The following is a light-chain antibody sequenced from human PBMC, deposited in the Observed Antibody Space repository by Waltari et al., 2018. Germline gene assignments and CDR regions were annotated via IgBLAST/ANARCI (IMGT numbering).Light chain of an antibody. Sequence: DIQMTQSPSSLSASVGDRVTITCRASQSISSYLNWYQQKPGKAPKLLIYAASSLQSGVPSRFSGSGSGTDFTLTISSLQPEDVATYYCQQGYTFGQGTKLEIK. CDR1: QSISSY. J-gene: IGKJ2*01. CDR3: QQGYT. V-gene: IGKV1-39*01. CDR2: AAS.